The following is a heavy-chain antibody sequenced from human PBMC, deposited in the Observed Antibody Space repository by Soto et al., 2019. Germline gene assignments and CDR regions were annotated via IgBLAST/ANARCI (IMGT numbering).Heavy chain of an antibody. CDR2: IYYSGST. CDR3: ATPWFGDGDY. Sequence: QLQLQESGPGLVKPSETLSLTCTVSGGSISSSSYYWGWIRQPPGKGLEWIGSIYYSGSTHYNPSLKSRVTIPVDTSKNQFSLKLSSVTAADTAVYYCATPWFGDGDYWGQGTLVTVSS. J-gene: IGHJ4*02. CDR1: GGSISSSSYY. D-gene: IGHD3-10*01. V-gene: IGHV4-39*01.